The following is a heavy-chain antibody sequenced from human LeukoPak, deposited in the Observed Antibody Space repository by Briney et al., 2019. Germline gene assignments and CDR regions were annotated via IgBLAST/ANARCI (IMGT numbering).Heavy chain of an antibody. CDR3: ARVRGSSGSYEYYHYMDV. CDR1: GGSFSGYY. CDR2: INHSGST. Sequence: SETLSLTCAVYGGSFSGYYWSWIRQPPGKGLEWIGEINHSGSTNHNPSLKSRVTISVDTSKNQFSLKLSPVTAADTAVYYCARVRGSSGSYEYYHYMDVWGKGTTVTISS. V-gene: IGHV4-34*01. D-gene: IGHD1-26*01. J-gene: IGHJ6*03.